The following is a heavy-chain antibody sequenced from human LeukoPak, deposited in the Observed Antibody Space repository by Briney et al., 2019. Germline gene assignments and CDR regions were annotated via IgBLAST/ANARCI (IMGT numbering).Heavy chain of an antibody. D-gene: IGHD2-15*01. CDR3: VRGYSFGPYGMDV. CDR2: ISDSGGST. Sequence: GCSLRLSCSASGFAFSRPAKHWGGQATLQGLHYVSAISDSGGSTYYADSVKGRFTISRDNSKNTLYLQMSSLRAEDTAVYFCVRGYSFGPYGMDVWGQGTTVTVSS. V-gene: IGHV3-64D*09. CDR1: GFAFSRPA. J-gene: IGHJ6*02.